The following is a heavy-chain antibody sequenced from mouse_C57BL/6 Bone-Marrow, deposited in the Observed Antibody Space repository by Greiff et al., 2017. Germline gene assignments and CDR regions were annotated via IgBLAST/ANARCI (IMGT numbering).Heavy chain of an antibody. V-gene: IGHV1-59*01. D-gene: IGHD2-4*01. J-gene: IGHJ2*01. CDR1: GYTFTSYW. CDR3: ARYLYYDYDNY. CDR2: IDPSDSYT. Sequence: QVQLKQPGAELVRPGTSVKLSCKASGYTFTSYWMHWVKQRPGQGLEWIGVIDPSDSYTNYNQKFKGKATLTVDTSSSTAYMQLSSLTSEDSAVYYCARYLYYDYDNYWGQGTTLTVSS.